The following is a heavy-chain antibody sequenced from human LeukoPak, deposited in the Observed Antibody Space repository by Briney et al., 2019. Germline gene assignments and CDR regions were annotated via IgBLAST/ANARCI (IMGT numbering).Heavy chain of an antibody. V-gene: IGHV3-74*01. D-gene: IGHD4-17*01. CDR2: VNHDGRGT. J-gene: IGHJ4*02. CDR3: ATDLG. CDR1: GFTFTSYW. Sequence: GGSLRLSCAASGFTFTSYWMHWVRQAPGKGLVWVSRVNHDGRGTAYADSVTGRFTISRDNAKNTVYLQMNSLRAEDRAVYYCATDLGWGQGTLVTVSS.